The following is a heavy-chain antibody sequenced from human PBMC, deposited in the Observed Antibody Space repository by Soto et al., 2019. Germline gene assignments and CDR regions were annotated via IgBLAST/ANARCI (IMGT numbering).Heavy chain of an antibody. CDR1: GYTFTAYY. CDR2: INPNSGGT. V-gene: IGHV1-2*02. J-gene: IGHJ5*02. Sequence: QVQLVQSGAEVKKPGASVKVSCQASGYTFTAYYMPWLRQAPGQGLEWMGWINPNSGGTKYAQKFQGRVTMTNDTSISTAYMELSRLGSDDTAVYYCARGDFDSSANYYAGWFDPWGQGTLVTVSS. CDR3: ARGDFDSSANYYAGWFDP. D-gene: IGHD3-22*01.